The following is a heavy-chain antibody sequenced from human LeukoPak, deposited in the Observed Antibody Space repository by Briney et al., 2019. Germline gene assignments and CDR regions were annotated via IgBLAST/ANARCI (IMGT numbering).Heavy chain of an antibody. CDR1: GGSISSSSCY. V-gene: IGHV4-61*02. Sequence: PSETLSLTCTVSGGSISSSSCYWSWIRQPAGKGLEWIGRIYTSGSTTYNPSLKSRVTISVDTSKNQFSLILSSVTATDTALYYCARGVTAAGHFDYWGQGTLVTVSS. CDR2: IYTSGST. D-gene: IGHD6-13*01. J-gene: IGHJ4*02. CDR3: ARGVTAAGHFDY.